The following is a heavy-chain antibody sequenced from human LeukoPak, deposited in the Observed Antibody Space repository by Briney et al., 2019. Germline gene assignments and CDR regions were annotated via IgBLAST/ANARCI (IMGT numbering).Heavy chain of an antibody. CDR3: ARGHYGSGRPYDN. Sequence: PGGSLRLSCAASGFTFSSYLMSWVRQAPGKGLEWVATIKEDGNKKYYVDSVKGRFTISRDNSNNTLYLQMNSLTAEDTAVYYCARGHYGSGRPYDNWGQGTLVTVSS. J-gene: IGHJ4*02. CDR1: GFTFSSYL. CDR2: IKEDGNKK. V-gene: IGHV3-7*03. D-gene: IGHD3-10*01.